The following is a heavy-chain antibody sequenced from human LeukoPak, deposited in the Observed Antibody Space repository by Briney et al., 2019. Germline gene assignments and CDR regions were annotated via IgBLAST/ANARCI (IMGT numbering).Heavy chain of an antibody. D-gene: IGHD4-17*01. CDR3: ARHAIHFYGDYGGYYFDY. V-gene: IGHV4-38-2*01. Sequence: SETLSLTCAVSGYSISSGYYWGWIRQPPGKGLEWIGSIYHSGSTYYNPSLKSRVTISVDTSKNQFSLKLSSVTAADTAVYYCARHAIHFYGDYGGYYFDYWGQGTLVTVSS. CDR2: IYHSGST. J-gene: IGHJ4*02. CDR1: GYSISSGYY.